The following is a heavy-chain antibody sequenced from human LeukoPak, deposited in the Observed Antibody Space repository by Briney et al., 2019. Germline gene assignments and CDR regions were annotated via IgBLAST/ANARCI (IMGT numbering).Heavy chain of an antibody. CDR1: GGTFSSYA. CDR2: IIPIFGTA. J-gene: IGHJ5*02. D-gene: IGHD3-10*01. V-gene: IGHV1-69*05. CDR3: ARAPLWFGEYQEDGFDP. Sequence: GASVKVSCKXSGGTFSSYAISWVRQAPGQGLEWMGRIIPIFGTANYPQKFQGRVTITTDESTSTAYMELSSLRSEDTAVYYCARAPLWFGEYQEDGFDPWGQGTLVTVSS.